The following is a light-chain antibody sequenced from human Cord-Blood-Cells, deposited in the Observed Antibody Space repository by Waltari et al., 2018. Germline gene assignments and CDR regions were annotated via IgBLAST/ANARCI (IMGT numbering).Light chain of an antibody. CDR3: SSYTSSSTLDVV. CDR1: SSDVGGYNY. Sequence: QSALTQSASVSGSPGQSITISCTGTSSDVGGYNYVSWSQQHPGKAPKLMIYDVSNRPSGVSNRFSGSKSGNTASLTISGLQAEDEADYYCSSYTSSSTLDVVFGGGTKLTVL. J-gene: IGLJ2*01. V-gene: IGLV2-14*01. CDR2: DVS.